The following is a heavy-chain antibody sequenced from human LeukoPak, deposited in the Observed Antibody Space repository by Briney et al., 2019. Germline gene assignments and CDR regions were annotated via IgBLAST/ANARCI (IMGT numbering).Heavy chain of an antibody. CDR2: MNPNIGNT. J-gene: IGHJ6*02. D-gene: IGHD3-9*01. V-gene: IGHV1-8*01. CDR1: GYTFTSYD. Sequence: PSLNPSCKASGYTFTSYDINWVPQSTGPGLECLRWMNPNIGNTGYAQKFLGRVTMTSISSISTAYLELSSLRSVDTAVYYCALNYDILTGYYYYYGMDFWGQGTTVTVSS. CDR3: ALNYDILTGYYYYYGMDF.